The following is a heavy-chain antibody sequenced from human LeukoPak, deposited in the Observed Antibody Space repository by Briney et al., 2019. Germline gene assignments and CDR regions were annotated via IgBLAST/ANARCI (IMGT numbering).Heavy chain of an antibody. J-gene: IGHJ4*02. Sequence: GGSLRLSCAASGFTFSSYAMSWVRQAPGKGLEWVSAISGSGGSTYYADSVKGRFTISRDNSKNTLNLQMNSLRAEDTAVYYCAKGVRIAAAAPLGYWGQGTLVTVSS. V-gene: IGHV3-23*01. CDR3: AKGVRIAAAAPLGY. D-gene: IGHD6-13*01. CDR2: ISGSGGST. CDR1: GFTFSSYA.